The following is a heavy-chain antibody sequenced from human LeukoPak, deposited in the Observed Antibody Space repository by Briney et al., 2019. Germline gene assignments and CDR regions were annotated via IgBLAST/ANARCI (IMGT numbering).Heavy chain of an antibody. V-gene: IGHV4-34*01. CDR2: INHSGST. Sequence: SETLSLTCAVYGGSFSGYYWSWIRQPPGKGLEWIGEINHSGSTNYNPSLKSRVTISVDTSKNQFSLKLSSVTAADTAVYYCAKDSDAALDVWGKGTTVTVS. CDR3: AKDSDAALDV. CDR1: GGSFSGYY. D-gene: IGHD2-15*01. J-gene: IGHJ6*03.